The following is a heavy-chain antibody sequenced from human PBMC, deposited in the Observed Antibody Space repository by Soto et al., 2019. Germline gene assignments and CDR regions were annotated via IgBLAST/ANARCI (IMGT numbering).Heavy chain of an antibody. Sequence: QVQLQESGPGLVKPSETLSLTCTVSGGSIGNSYWSWIRQSPGKGLEWIGYIYYSGSSNYNPSLKSRXXIXVGXSKNQFSLKLSSVTAADTAVYYCARHSSSWPIFDYWGQGTLVIVSS. D-gene: IGHD6-13*01. V-gene: IGHV4-59*08. CDR3: ARHSSSWPIFDY. CDR2: IYYSGSS. CDR1: GGSIGNSY. J-gene: IGHJ4*02.